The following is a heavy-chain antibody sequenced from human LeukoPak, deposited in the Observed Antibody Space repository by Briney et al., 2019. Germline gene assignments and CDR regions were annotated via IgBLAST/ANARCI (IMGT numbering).Heavy chain of an antibody. D-gene: IGHD3-3*01. J-gene: IGHJ3*02. Sequence: PSETLSLTCTVSGGSISSYYWSWIRQPPGKGLEWIGYIYYSGSTNYNPSLKSRVTISVDTSKNQFSLKLSSVTAADTAVYYCARGTYYEFWSGYYRVGYAFDIWGQGTMVTVSS. CDR2: IYYSGST. CDR3: ARGTYYEFWSGYYRVGYAFDI. CDR1: GGSISSYY. V-gene: IGHV4-59*01.